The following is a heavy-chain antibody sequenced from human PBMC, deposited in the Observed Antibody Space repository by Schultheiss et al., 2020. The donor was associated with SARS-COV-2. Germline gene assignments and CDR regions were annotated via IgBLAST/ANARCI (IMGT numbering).Heavy chain of an antibody. CDR1: GGTFSSYT. CDR3: TRDGAAADLFDY. V-gene: IGHV1-69*04. Sequence: SVKVSCKASGGTFSSYTISCVRQAPGQGLEWMGRIIPILGIANYAQKFKGRVTITADKSTSTAYMELSSLRSEDTAVYYCTRDGAAADLFDYWGQGTLVTVSS. J-gene: IGHJ4*02. CDR2: IIPILGIA. D-gene: IGHD6-13*01.